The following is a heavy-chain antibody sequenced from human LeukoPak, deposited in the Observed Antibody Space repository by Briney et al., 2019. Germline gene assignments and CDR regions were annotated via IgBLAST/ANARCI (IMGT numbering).Heavy chain of an antibody. D-gene: IGHD2-15*01. Sequence: SQTLSLTCTVSGGSISSGGYYWSWIRQHPGKGLDWFGNIYYTGTTNYNPSLKSRVTISVDTSKNQFSLKLSSVTAADTAVYYCARESPDHCSGGSCYPYYYYYGMDVWGQGTTVTVSS. J-gene: IGHJ6*02. CDR3: ARESPDHCSGGSCYPYYYYYGMDV. CDR2: IYYTGTT. V-gene: IGHV4-31*03. CDR1: GGSISSGGYY.